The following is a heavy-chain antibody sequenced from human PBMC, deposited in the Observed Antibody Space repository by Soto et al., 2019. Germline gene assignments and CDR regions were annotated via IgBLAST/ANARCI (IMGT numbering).Heavy chain of an antibody. V-gene: IGHV4-38-2*02. Sequence: SETLSLTCTVSGGSISSGSYWAWIRQPPGKGPEWIASIYHGGTTFYNPSLKSRITISVDTSNNQFSLKLTSVTAADTAVYYCARVHVMVVAGSTFDYWCHGTLVTV. J-gene: IGHJ4*01. CDR3: ARVHVMVVAGSTFDY. D-gene: IGHD6-19*01. CDR1: GGSISSGSY. CDR2: IYHGGTT.